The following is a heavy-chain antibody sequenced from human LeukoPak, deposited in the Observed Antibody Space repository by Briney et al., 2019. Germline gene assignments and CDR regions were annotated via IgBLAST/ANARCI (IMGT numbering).Heavy chain of an antibody. CDR3: ARNYGVVVAATAY. J-gene: IGHJ4*02. Sequence: ASVEVSCKGSGYTFTDYYMHWVRQAPGQGLEWMGWINPNSGDTDYAQKFQGRVTMTRDTSISTAYMELNSLTSDDAAVYYCARNYGVVVAATAYWGQGTLVTVSS. D-gene: IGHD2-15*01. CDR2: INPNSGDT. V-gene: IGHV1-2*02. CDR1: GYTFTDYY.